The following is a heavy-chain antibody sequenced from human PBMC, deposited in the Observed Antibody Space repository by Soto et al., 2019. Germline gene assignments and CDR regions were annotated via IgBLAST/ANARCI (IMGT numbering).Heavy chain of an antibody. V-gene: IGHV4-39*01. Sequence: QLQLQESGPGLVKPSETLSLTCTVSGGSISSSSYYWGWIRQAPGKGLEWIGSIYYSGSTYYNPSLKSRVTISVDTSKNQFSLKLSSVTAADTAVYYCARRTTVTYFDYWGQGTLVTVSS. CDR1: GGSISSSSYY. J-gene: IGHJ4*02. CDR2: IYYSGST. CDR3: ARRTTVTYFDY. D-gene: IGHD4-4*01.